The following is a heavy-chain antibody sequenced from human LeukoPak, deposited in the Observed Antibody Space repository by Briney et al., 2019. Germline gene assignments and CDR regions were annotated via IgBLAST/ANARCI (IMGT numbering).Heavy chain of an antibody. CDR1: GFTFSTYG. D-gene: IGHD2-15*01. CDR2: TSYDGSNK. Sequence: GRSLRLSCAVSGFTFSTYGMDWVRQAPGKGLEWVAVTSYDGSNKYYADSVKGRFTISRDNSKNTLYLQMKSLRAEDTAVYYCARALGVVVVAATFLGYWGQGTLVTVSS. CDR3: ARALGVVVVAATFLGY. V-gene: IGHV3-30*03. J-gene: IGHJ4*02.